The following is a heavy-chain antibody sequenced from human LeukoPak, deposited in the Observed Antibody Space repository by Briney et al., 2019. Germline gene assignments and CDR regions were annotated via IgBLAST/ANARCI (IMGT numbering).Heavy chain of an antibody. CDR2: ITSGSSYI. CDR1: GFSFSTYN. CDR3: ARPAFRYCTNGVCPFDY. D-gene: IGHD2-8*01. J-gene: IGHJ4*02. Sequence: PGGSLRLSCAASGFSFSTYNMNWVRQAPGQRLEWVSSITSGSSYIYYADSVKGRFTISRDNAKNSLYLQMNSLRAEDTAVYYCARPAFRYCTNGVCPFDYWGQGTLVTVSS. V-gene: IGHV3-21*01.